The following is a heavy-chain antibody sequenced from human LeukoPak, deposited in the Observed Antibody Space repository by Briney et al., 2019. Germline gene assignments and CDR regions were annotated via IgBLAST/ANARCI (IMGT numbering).Heavy chain of an antibody. CDR1: GFTFTDAW. D-gene: IGHD6-19*01. V-gene: IGHV3-15*01. Sequence: GGSLRLSCAASGFTFTDAWMGWVRQAPGKGLEWVGRIKSTPHGATTDYAAPVKGRFTISRDDPENTLFLQMNRRETEDTAVYYSITEAGGAWYSSYWGQGTMVTVS. CDR2: IKSTPHGATT. J-gene: IGHJ4*02. CDR3: ITEAGGAWYSSY.